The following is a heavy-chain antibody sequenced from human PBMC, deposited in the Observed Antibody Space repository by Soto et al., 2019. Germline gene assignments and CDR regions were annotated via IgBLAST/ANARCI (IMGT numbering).Heavy chain of an antibody. J-gene: IGHJ3*02. V-gene: IGHV3-23*01. CDR3: AKDLITMIVVAPGGAFDI. CDR2: ISGSGGST. D-gene: IGHD3-22*01. CDR1: GFTFSSYA. Sequence: PGGSLRLSCAASGFTFSSYAMSRVRQAPGKGLEWVSAISGSGGSTYYADSVKGRFTISRDNSKNTLYLQMNSLRDEDTDVYYCAKDLITMIVVAPGGAFDIWGQGTMVTVSS.